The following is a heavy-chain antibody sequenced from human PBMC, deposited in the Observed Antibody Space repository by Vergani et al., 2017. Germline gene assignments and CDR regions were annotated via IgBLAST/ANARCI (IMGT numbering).Heavy chain of an antibody. V-gene: IGHV3-48*02. CDR3: AGEGYCSGGSCYSVPFDP. CDR1: GFTFSSYS. CDR2: ISSSSSTI. J-gene: IGHJ5*02. Sequence: EVQLVESGGGLVQPGGSLRLSCAASGFTFSSYSMNWVRQAPGKGLEWVSYISSSSSTIYYADSVKGRFTISRENAKNSLYLQMNSLRDEDAAVYYCAGEGYCSGGSCYSVPFDPWGQGTLVTVSS. D-gene: IGHD2-15*01.